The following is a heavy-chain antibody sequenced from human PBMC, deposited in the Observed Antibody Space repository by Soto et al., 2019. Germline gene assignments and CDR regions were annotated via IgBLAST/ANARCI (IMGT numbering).Heavy chain of an antibody. J-gene: IGHJ5*02. CDR2: IYYSGST. V-gene: IGHV4-31*03. CDR3: ARDTMREGAFDP. D-gene: IGHD1-1*01. Sequence: SETLSLTCTVSGGSISSGGYYWSWIRQHPGKGLEWIGYIYYSGSTYYNPSLKSRVTISVDTSKNQFSLKLSSVTAADTAVYYCARDTMREGAFDPWGQGTLVTVS. CDR1: GGSISSGGYY.